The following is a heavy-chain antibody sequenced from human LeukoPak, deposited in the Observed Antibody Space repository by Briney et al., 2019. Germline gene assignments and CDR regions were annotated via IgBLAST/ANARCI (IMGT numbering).Heavy chain of an antibody. Sequence: SETLSLTCAVYGGSFSGYYWSWIRQPPGKGLEWIGEINHSGSTNYNPSLKSRVTISVDTSKNQFSLKLSSVTAADTAVYYCASLIQGPPSYYDSGSKNYWGQGTLVTVSS. D-gene: IGHD3-10*01. CDR1: GGSFSGYY. CDR2: INHSGST. V-gene: IGHV4-34*01. CDR3: ASLIQGPPSYYDSGSKNY. J-gene: IGHJ4*02.